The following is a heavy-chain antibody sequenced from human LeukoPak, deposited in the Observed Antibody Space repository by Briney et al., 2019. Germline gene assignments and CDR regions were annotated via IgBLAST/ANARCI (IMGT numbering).Heavy chain of an antibody. CDR2: INPNSGGT. Sequence: ASVKVSCKASGYTFTGYYMHWVRQAPGQGLGWMGWINPNSGGTNYAQKFQGRVTMTRDTSISTAYMELSRLRSDDTAVYYCARTVEGKDGQWLVLVYWGQGTLVTVSS. CDR3: ARTVEGKDGQWLVLVY. CDR1: GYTFTGYY. D-gene: IGHD6-19*01. J-gene: IGHJ4*02. V-gene: IGHV1-2*02.